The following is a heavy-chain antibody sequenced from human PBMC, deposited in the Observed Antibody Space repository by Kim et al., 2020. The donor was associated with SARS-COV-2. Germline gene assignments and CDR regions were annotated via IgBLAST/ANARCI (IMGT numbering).Heavy chain of an antibody. Sequence: GGSLRLSCAASGFTFSSYAMHWVRQAPGKGLEWVAVISYDGSNKYYADSVKGRFTISRDNSKNTLYLQMNSLRAEDTAVYYCARGLIVVVPADDYWGQGTLVTVSS. J-gene: IGHJ4*02. CDR3: ARGLIVVVPADDY. D-gene: IGHD2-2*01. V-gene: IGHV3-30-3*01. CDR2: ISYDGSNK. CDR1: GFTFSSYA.